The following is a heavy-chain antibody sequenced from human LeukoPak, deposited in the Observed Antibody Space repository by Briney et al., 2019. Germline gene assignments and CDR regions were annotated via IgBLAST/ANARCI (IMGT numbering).Heavy chain of an antibody. J-gene: IGHJ4*02. V-gene: IGHV1-2*02. D-gene: IGHD1-26*01. Sequence: GASVKVSCKASGYTFTGYYMHWVRQAPGQGLEWMGWINPNSGGTKYSQEFQGRVTITRDTSASTAYMELSSLRSEDMAVYYCARGPVWLVGTTDYWGQGTLVTVSS. CDR3: ARGPVWLVGTTDY. CDR1: GYTFTGYY. CDR2: INPNSGGT.